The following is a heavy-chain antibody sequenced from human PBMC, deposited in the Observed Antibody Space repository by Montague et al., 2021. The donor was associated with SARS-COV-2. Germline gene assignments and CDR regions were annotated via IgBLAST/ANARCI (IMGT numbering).Heavy chain of an antibody. J-gene: IGHJ4*02. CDR1: VGSISGYS. CDR2: VYQSGTT. Sequence: SETLSLTCTVSVGSISGYSWGWIRQPPGKGLEWIGYVYQSGTTKYNPALKSRVAISLKTSKNQFSLKLNSVTAADTAAYYCAATDYFASGKYVFRGQGTWVTVSS. D-gene: IGHD3-10*01. V-gene: IGHV4-59*08. CDR3: AATDYFASGKYVF.